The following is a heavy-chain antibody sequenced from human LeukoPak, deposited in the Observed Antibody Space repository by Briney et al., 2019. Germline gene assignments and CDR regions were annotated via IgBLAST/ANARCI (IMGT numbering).Heavy chain of an antibody. CDR3: ARGIAAAGTGSYFDY. Sequence: ASVKVSCKASVYTFTSYDINWVRQATGQGLEWMGWMNPNSGNTGYAQKFQGRVTMTRNTPISTAYMELSSLRSEDTAVYYCARGIAAAGTGSYFDYWGQGTLVTVSS. D-gene: IGHD6-13*01. CDR1: VYTFTSYD. V-gene: IGHV1-8*01. CDR2: MNPNSGNT. J-gene: IGHJ4*02.